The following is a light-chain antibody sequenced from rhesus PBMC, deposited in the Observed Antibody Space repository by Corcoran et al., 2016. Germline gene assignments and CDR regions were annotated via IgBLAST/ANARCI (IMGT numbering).Light chain of an antibody. CDR3: CSYTTSSTWG. CDR2: GVS. Sequence: QSAPTQPHSVSGSPGQSDTISCTGTSSDIGGYNSVSWYQQHPGKAPKLMIYGVSNRPSGVSDRFSGSKSGNTASLTISGLQAEHEADYCRCSYTTSSTWGLGGGTRLTVL. V-gene: IGLV2S7*01. J-gene: IGLJ2*01. CDR1: SSDIGGYNS.